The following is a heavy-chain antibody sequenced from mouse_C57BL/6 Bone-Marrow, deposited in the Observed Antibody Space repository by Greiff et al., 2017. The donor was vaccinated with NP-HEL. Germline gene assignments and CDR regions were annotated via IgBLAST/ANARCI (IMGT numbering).Heavy chain of an antibody. V-gene: IGHV1-69*01. CDR2: IDPSDSYT. Sequence: QVQLQQPGAELVMPGASVKLSCKASGYTFTSYWMPWVKQRPGQGLEWIGEIDPSDSYTNYNQKFKGKSTLTVDKSSSTAYMQLSSLTSEDSAVYYCAREDDGYPGFAYWGQGTLVTVSA. CDR1: GYTFTSYW. J-gene: IGHJ3*01. D-gene: IGHD2-3*01. CDR3: AREDDGYPGFAY.